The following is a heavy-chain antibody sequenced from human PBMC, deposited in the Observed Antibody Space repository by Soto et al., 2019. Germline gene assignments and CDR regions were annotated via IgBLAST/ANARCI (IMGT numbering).Heavy chain of an antibody. J-gene: IGHJ4*02. V-gene: IGHV3-7*03. CDR2: IKQDGSEK. CDR3: ARSRWYDSSGYQYYFDY. D-gene: IGHD3-22*01. CDR1: GFTFSSYW. Sequence: PGGSLRLSCAASGFTFSSYWMSWVRQAPGKGLEWVANIKQDGSEKYYVDSVKGRFTISRDNAKNSLYLQMNSLRAEDTAVYYCARSRWYDSSGYQYYFDYWGQGTLVTVSS.